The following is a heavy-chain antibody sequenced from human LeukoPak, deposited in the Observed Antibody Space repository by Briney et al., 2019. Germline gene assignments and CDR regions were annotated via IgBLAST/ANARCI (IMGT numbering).Heavy chain of an antibody. J-gene: IGHJ4*02. D-gene: IGHD3-22*01. Sequence: GASVKVSCKASGYTFTSYGISWVRQAPGQGLEWMGWISAYNGNTNYAQKLQGRVTMTTDTSTSTAYMELRSLRSDDTAVYYCARVLLGPMYYYDSSGPFDYWGQGTLVTVSS. CDR3: ARVLLGPMYYYDSSGPFDY. V-gene: IGHV1-18*01. CDR2: ISAYNGNT. CDR1: GYTFTSYG.